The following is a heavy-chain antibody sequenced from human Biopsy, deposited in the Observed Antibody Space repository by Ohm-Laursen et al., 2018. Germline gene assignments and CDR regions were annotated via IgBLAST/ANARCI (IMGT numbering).Heavy chain of an antibody. CDR3: ARSGWPENDAFDI. D-gene: IGHD6-19*01. CDR2: IKRDGSQS. Sequence: SLRLSCSATGFTFSTYWMTWVRQAPGKGLEWVANIKRDGSQSNHADSVKGRFTISRDNAKNSLYLQMNSLRAEDTAVYYCARSGWPENDAFDIWGQGTMVTVSS. J-gene: IGHJ3*02. CDR1: GFTFSTYW. V-gene: IGHV3-7*03.